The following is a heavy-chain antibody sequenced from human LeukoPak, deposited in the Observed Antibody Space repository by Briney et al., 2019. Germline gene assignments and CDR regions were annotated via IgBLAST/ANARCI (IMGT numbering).Heavy chain of an antibody. D-gene: IGHD3/OR15-3a*01. J-gene: IGHJ6*03. CDR3: ARVLAIFGLGTTDFYMDV. CDR1: GASISSHY. V-gene: IGHV4-59*11. CDR2: TSGSI. Sequence: PSETLSLTCAVSGASISSHYWSWIRQPPGKGLEWIGYTSGSISDNPSLKSQVAVSVDPSQNQVSLSLTSVTAADTAVYYCARVLAIFGLGTTDFYMDVWGKGTTVTVSS.